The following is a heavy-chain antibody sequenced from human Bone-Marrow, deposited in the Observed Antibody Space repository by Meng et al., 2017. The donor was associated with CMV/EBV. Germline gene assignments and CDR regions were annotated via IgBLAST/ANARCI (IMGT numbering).Heavy chain of an antibody. Sequence: CTASGYTFTTYDVYWVRQVLGQGLEWMGWMNPHSANTAYAQKFQGRVSMTSDSSRNTAYLELRDLTSEDTALYYCARDSSKLWGLGYWGQGTLVTVSS. J-gene: IGHJ4*02. V-gene: IGHV1-8*01. CDR1: GYTFTTYD. CDR2: MNPHSANT. D-gene: IGHD1-1*01. CDR3: ARDSSKLWGLGY.